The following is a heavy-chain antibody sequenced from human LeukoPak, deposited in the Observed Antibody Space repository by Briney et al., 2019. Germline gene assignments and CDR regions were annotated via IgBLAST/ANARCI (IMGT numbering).Heavy chain of an antibody. CDR3: ARYCSGGSCLSYYYGMDV. CDR1: GFTFSSYW. CDR2: IKQDGSEK. J-gene: IGHJ6*02. V-gene: IGHV3-7*01. Sequence: GGSLRLSCAASGFTFSSYWMSWVRQAPGKGLEWVANIKQDGSEKYYVDSVEGRFTISRDNAKNSLFLQMNSLRAEDTAVYYCARYCSGGSCLSYYYGMDVWGQGTTVAVSS. D-gene: IGHD2-15*01.